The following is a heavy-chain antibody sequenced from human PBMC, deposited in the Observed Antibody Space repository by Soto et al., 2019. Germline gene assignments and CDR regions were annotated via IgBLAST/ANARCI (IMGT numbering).Heavy chain of an antibody. CDR2: INPNSGGT. J-gene: IGHJ6*02. Sequence: EASVKVSCKASGYTFTGYYMHWVRQAPGQGLEWMGWINPNSGGTNYAQKFQGRVTMTRDTSISTAYMELSRLRSDDTAVYYCARALGYYYDSSGYYAFYYGMDAWGQGTTVTVSS. CDR3: ARALGYYYDSSGYYAFYYGMDA. D-gene: IGHD3-22*01. V-gene: IGHV1-2*02. CDR1: GYTFTGYY.